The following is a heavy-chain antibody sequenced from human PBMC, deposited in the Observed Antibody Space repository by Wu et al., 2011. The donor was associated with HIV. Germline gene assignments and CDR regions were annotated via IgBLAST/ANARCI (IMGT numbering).Heavy chain of an antibody. CDR2: IIPIFGTA. CDR3: SRMSYYGDSGYYYFDD. V-gene: IGHV1-69*05. CDR1: GATFSSYA. D-gene: IGHD3-3*01. J-gene: IGHJ4*02. Sequence: EVKKPGSSVRVSCKASGATFSSYAISWVRQAPGQGLEWMGRIIPIFGTANYAQKFQGRVTLTTDESTNTAYMELSSLRWEDTATFYCSRMSYYGDSGYYYFDDWGQGTLVTVSS.